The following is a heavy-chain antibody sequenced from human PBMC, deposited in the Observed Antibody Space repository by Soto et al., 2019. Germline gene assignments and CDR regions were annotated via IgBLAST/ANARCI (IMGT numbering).Heavy chain of an antibody. V-gene: IGHV4-39*01. CDR3: ARRGKSSGYAPDS. J-gene: IGHJ4*02. CDR1: GGSISSSSYY. Sequence: SETLSLTCTVSGGSISSSSYYWGWIRQPPGKGLEWIGNVYYGGSTYYNPSLKSRVTISVETSKSQFSLRLTSVTAADTAVYYCARRGKSSGYAPDSWGQGTLVTVSS. D-gene: IGHD5-12*01. CDR2: VYYGGST.